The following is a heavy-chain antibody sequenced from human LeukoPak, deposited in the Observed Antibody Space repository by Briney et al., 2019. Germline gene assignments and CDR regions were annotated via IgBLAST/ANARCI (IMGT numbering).Heavy chain of an antibody. CDR1: GFTFRSHA. V-gene: IGHV3-23*01. CDR2: IYENGGTT. D-gene: IGHD2-21*01. J-gene: IGHJ4*02. CDR3: AKDFRIGYSAHFDY. Sequence: GGSLRLSCVGSGFTFRSHAMSWVRQAPEKGLEFVSGIYENGGTTYYADSVKGRFSISRDNSKNTLYLQMDSLRGADTAVYYCAKDFRIGYSAHFDYWGQGALVTASS.